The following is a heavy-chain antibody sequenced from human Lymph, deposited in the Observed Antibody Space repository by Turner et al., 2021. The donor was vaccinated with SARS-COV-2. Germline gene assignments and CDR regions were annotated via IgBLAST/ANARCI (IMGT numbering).Heavy chain of an antibody. CDR1: GFTFSSYA. J-gene: IGHJ3*02. D-gene: IGHD3-10*01. CDR2: ISVSGGST. CDR3: AKGVRGVIIPEAFDI. V-gene: IGHV3-23*01. Sequence: EVQLLESGGGLVQPGGSLRLSGAASGFTFSSYAMSWVRQAPGKGLEWVSSISVSGGSTYYADSVKGRFTISRDNSKNTLYLQMNSLRVEDTAVYYCAKGVRGVIIPEAFDIWGQGTMVTISS.